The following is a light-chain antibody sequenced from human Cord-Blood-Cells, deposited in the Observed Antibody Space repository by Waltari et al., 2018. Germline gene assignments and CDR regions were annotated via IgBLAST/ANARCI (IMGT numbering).Light chain of an antibody. J-gene: IGKJ1*01. CDR2: AAS. Sequence: DIQMTQSPYSLSASVGDRVTITCRASQSISSYLNWYQQKPGNAPKLLIYAASSLQSGVPSRFSGSGSGTDFTLTISSLQPEDFATYYCQQSYSTWTFGQGTKVEIK. CDR1: QSISSY. CDR3: QQSYSTWT. V-gene: IGKV1-39*01.